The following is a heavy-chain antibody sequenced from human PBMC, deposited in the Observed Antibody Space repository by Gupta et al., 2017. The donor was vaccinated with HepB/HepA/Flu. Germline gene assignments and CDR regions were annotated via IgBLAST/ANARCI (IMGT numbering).Heavy chain of an antibody. CDR2: ISWNSGSI. J-gene: IGHJ6*02. Sequence: EVQLVESGGGLVQPGRSLRLSCAASGFTFDDYAMHWVRPAPGKGLEWVSGISWNSGSIGYADSVKGRFTISRDNAKNSLYLQMNSLRAEDTALYYCAKDLENFGGSYSYYYYGMDVWGQGTTVTVSS. CDR3: AKDLENFGGSYSYYYYGMDV. D-gene: IGHD1-26*01. CDR1: GFTFDDYA. V-gene: IGHV3-9*01.